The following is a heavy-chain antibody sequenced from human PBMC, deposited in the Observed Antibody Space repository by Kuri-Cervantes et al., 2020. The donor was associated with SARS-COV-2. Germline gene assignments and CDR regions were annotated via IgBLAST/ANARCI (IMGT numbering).Heavy chain of an antibody. D-gene: IGHD3-10*01. J-gene: IGHJ3*02. V-gene: IGHV3-33*01. Sequence: LSLTCAASGFTFSSYGMHWVRQAPGKGLEWVAVIWYDGSNKYYADSVKGRFTISRDNSKNTLYLQMNSLGAEDTAVYYCARSSLLWTASDAFDIWGQGTMVTVSS. CDR1: GFTFSSYG. CDR3: ARSSLLWTASDAFDI. CDR2: IWYDGSNK.